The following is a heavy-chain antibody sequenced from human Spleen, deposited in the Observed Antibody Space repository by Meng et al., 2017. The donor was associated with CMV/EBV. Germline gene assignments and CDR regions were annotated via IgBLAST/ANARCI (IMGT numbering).Heavy chain of an antibody. J-gene: IGHJ4*02. D-gene: IGHD1-1*01. CDR3: AREGVVGTTIYFDY. CDR1: GGNFSNEG. Sequence: ACGGNFSNEGVNWVRQAHGKGLEWMGGIIPIFGKENYAQKLQGRVTITTDESTTTAYMELSSLRSDDTAVYYCAREGVVGTTIYFDYWGQGTLVTVSS. CDR2: IIPIFGKE. V-gene: IGHV1-69*05.